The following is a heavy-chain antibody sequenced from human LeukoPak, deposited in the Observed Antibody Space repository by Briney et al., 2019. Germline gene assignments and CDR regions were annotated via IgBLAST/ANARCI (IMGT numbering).Heavy chain of an antibody. CDR2: IDPNTGDT. V-gene: IGHV1-2*02. CDR1: GYTFTGYY. J-gene: IGHJ4*02. Sequence: GASVKVSCNPSGYTFTGYYLHWVRQAPGQGLEWMGWIDPNTGDTNYAQKFQGRVTMTRDTSFSTAYMDLSTLTSDDTAVYYCARGGYSYGYTFDYWGQGTLVTVSS. D-gene: IGHD5-18*01. CDR3: ARGGYSYGYTFDY.